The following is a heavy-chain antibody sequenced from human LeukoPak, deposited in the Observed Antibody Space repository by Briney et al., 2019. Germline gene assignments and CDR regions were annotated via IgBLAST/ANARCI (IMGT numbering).Heavy chain of an antibody. J-gene: IGHJ6*03. Sequence: ASVKVSCKGSGYTFTSYDINWVRQATGQGLEWLGWMNPNSGNTGYAQKFQGRVTITRNTSISTAYMELSSLRSEDTAVYYCARGLIVVVPAARVGYYYYYYMDVWGKGTTVTVSS. CDR1: GYTFTSYD. CDR2: MNPNSGNT. CDR3: ARGLIVVVPAARVGYYYYYYMDV. V-gene: IGHV1-8*03. D-gene: IGHD2-2*01.